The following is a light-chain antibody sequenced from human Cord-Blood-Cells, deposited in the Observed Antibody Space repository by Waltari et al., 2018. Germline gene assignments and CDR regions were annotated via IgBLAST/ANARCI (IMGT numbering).Light chain of an antibody. J-gene: IGKJ2*01. V-gene: IGKV1-39*01. Sequence: DIQLTQSPSSLSASLGDRVTITCRASQGISSYLNWYQQKPGKAPKLLIYAASSLQSGVPSRFSGSGSGTDFTLTISSLQPEDFATYYCQQSYSTPRTFGQGTKLEIK. CDR2: AAS. CDR3: QQSYSTPRT. CDR1: QGISSY.